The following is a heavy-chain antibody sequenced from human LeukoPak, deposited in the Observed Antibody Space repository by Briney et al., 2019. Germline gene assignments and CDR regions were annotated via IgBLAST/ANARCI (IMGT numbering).Heavy chain of an antibody. J-gene: IGHJ6*03. CDR2: ITSSSSYI. Sequence: GGSLRLSCAASGFTLHTYNMNWVRQAPGGGLEWVSSITSSSSYIYHADSVKGRFTISRDNDKNSLYLQMNSLRAEDTAVYYCARYGADYGDYYYYYMDVWGKGTTVTVSS. V-gene: IGHV3-21*01. D-gene: IGHD4-17*01. CDR3: ARYGADYGDYYYYYMDV. CDR1: GFTLHTYN.